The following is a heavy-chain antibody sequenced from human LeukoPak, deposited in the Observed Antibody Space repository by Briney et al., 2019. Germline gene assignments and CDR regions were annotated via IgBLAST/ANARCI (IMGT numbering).Heavy chain of an antibody. D-gene: IGHD1-26*01. CDR1: EFSVGSNY. CDR3: ARGGSYLSAFDI. J-gene: IGHJ3*02. Sequence: GGSLRLSCAASEFSVGSNYMTWVRQAPGKGLEWVSIIYSGGSTFYADSVKGRFTISRDNSKNTLYLQMNSLRAEDTAVYYCARGGSYLSAFDIWGQGTMVTVSS. V-gene: IGHV3-53*01. CDR2: IYSGGST.